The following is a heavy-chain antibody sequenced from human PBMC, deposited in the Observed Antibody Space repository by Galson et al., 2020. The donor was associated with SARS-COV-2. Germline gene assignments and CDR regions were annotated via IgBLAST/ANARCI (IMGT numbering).Heavy chain of an antibody. J-gene: IGHJ4*02. CDR1: GFTFSSYA. Sequence: TGGSLRLSCAASGFTFSSYAMSWVRQAPGKGLEWVSAISGSGDSTYYADSVQGRFTIARDNSKNTLYLQMNSLRAEDTAIYYCAKPGITMIIVVTSPIFEYWGQGTLVTVSS. CDR2: ISGSGDST. CDR3: AKPGITMIIVVTSPIFEY. D-gene: IGHD3-22*01. V-gene: IGHV3-23*01.